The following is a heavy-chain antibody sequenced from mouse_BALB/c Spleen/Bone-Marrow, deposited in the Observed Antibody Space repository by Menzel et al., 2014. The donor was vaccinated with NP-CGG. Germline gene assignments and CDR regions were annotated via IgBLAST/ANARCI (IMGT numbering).Heavy chain of an antibody. Sequence: DLVKPGASVELSCKASGYTFTSYWINWIKQRPGQGLEWIGRIAPGSGSTYYNEMFKGKATLIVDTSSSTAYIRLSSLSSEDSAVYFCARGGLHYFDYWGQGTTLTVSS. J-gene: IGHJ2*01. D-gene: IGHD3-3*01. CDR1: GYTFTSYW. CDR3: ARGGLHYFDY. CDR2: IAPGSGST. V-gene: IGHV1S41*01.